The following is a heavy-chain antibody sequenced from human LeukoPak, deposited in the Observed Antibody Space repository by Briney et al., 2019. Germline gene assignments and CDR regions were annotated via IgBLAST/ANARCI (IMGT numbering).Heavy chain of an antibody. CDR2: INHSGST. J-gene: IGHJ6*03. Sequence: SESLSLTCAVYGGSFSGYYWSWIRQPPGKGLEWIGEINHSGSTNYNPSLKSRVTISVDTSKNQFSLKLSSVTAADTAVYYCARGEIVPAAIYRQDYYYYYYMDVWGKGTTVTVSS. CDR3: ARGEIVPAAIYRQDYYYYYYMDV. D-gene: IGHD2-2*02. CDR1: GGSFSGYY. V-gene: IGHV4-34*01.